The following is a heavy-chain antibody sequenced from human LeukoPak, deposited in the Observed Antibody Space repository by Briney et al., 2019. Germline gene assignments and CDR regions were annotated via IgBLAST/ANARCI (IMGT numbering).Heavy chain of an antibody. J-gene: IGHJ4*02. CDR1: GFTLTSST. V-gene: IGHV1-58*02. Sequence: GASVKVSCKASGFTLTSSTIQWVRQARGQRLEWIGWIVVGSGNTNYAQKFQERVIITRDMSTTTVYMELSSLRSGDTAVYYCAGTPWFGELTLDYWGQGTLVTVSS. CDR3: AGTPWFGELTLDY. CDR2: IVVGSGNT. D-gene: IGHD3-10*01.